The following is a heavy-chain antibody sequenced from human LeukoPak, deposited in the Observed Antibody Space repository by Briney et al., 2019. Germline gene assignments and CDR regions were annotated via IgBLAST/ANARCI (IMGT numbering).Heavy chain of an antibody. J-gene: IGHJ6*03. V-gene: IGHV3-15*01. Sequence: GGSLRLSCAASGFTFSNAWMSWVRQAPGKGLEWVGRIKSKTDGGTTDYAAPVKGRFTISRDDSKNTLYLQMNSLKTEDTAVYYCTTDLSYYYDSSGYYPPLYYYYYMDVWGKGTTVTISS. D-gene: IGHD3-22*01. CDR1: GFTFSNAW. CDR3: TTDLSYYYDSSGYYPPLYYYYYMDV. CDR2: IKSKTDGGTT.